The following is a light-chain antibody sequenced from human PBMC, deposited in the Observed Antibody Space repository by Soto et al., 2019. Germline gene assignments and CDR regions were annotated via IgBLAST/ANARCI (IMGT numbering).Light chain of an antibody. CDR1: ALPKQY. Sequence: TARITCSGDALPKQYAYWYQQKPGQAPVLVIYKDSERPSGIPERFSGSSSGTTVTLTISGVQAEDEADYYCQSADSSGTYVVFGGGTQLTVL. V-gene: IGLV3-25*01. J-gene: IGLJ2*01. CDR2: KDS. CDR3: QSADSSGTYVV.